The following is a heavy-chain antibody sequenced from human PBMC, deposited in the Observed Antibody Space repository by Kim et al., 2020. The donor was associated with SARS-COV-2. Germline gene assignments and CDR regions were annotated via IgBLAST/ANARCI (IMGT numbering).Heavy chain of an antibody. D-gene: IGHD5-12*01. CDR3: ARVSSVKMATIGYFAL. J-gene: IGHJ2*01. Sequence: VKGRFTISRENSMNTLYLQMGSLRAEDMAVYYCARVSSVKMATIGYFALWGRGTLVTVSS. V-gene: IGHV3-64*01.